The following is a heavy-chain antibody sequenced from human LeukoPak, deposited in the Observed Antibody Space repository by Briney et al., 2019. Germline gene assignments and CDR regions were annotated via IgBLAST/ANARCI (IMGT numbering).Heavy chain of an antibody. CDR1: GFTFSSYG. J-gene: IGHJ6*03. CDR2: IRYDGSNE. V-gene: IGHV3-30*02. Sequence: GGSLRLSCAASGFTFSSYGMHWVRQAPGKGLEWVAFIRYDGSNEYYAGSVKGRFTISRDNSKNTLYLQMNSLRAEDTAVYYCAKTTVGNYMDVWGKGTTVTISS. D-gene: IGHD4-17*01. CDR3: AKTTVGNYMDV.